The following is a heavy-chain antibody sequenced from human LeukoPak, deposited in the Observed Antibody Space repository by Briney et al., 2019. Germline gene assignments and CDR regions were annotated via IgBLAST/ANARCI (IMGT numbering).Heavy chain of an antibody. D-gene: IGHD3-16*02. Sequence: GGSLRLSCVASGFVFSDYGMHWVRQAPGMRLEWVAVIWSDGSSDRYAASVKGRFTISKDNSRNTLYLQMSSLRDDDTAVYYCARGQSPSFYDMDVWGQGTTVIVS. CDR3: ARGQSPSFYDMDV. J-gene: IGHJ6*02. V-gene: IGHV3-33*01. CDR1: GFVFSDYG. CDR2: IWSDGSSD.